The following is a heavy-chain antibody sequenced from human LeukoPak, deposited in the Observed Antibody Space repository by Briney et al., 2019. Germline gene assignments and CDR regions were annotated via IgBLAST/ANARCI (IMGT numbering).Heavy chain of an antibody. CDR3: AKDVRGSNYHYQYGMDV. CDR2: ISYDGSIE. D-gene: IGHD3-10*02. V-gene: IGHV3-30*18. J-gene: IGHJ6*02. CDR1: GFTFTSYG. Sequence: SGRSLRLSCAAYGFTFTSYGMHWVRQAPGKGLEWVAVISYDGSIEYYADSVKGRFTISRDNSKNTLYLQMNSLRAEDTAVYYCAKDVRGSNYHYQYGMDVWGQGTTVTVSS.